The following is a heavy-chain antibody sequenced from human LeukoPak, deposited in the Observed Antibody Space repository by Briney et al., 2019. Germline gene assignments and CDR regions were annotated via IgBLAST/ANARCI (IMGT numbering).Heavy chain of an antibody. Sequence: ASVKVSCTASRYTFTSYDINWVRQATGQGLEWMGWMNPSRGDTGYAQKFQGRVTITRNTSISTAYMELSSLRSEDTAVYYCARGLWGDFWSGDYYYYYMDVWGEGTTVTVSS. CDR2: MNPSRGDT. CDR3: ARGLWGDFWSGDYYYYYMDV. D-gene: IGHD3-3*01. V-gene: IGHV1-8*03. CDR1: RYTFTSYD. J-gene: IGHJ6*03.